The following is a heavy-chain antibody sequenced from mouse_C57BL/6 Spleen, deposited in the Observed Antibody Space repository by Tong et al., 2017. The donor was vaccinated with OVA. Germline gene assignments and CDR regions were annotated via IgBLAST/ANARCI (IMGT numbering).Heavy chain of an antibody. CDR2: INPSTGGT. Sequence: EVQLQESGPELVKPGASVKISCKASGYSFTGYYMNWVKQSPEKSLEWIGEINPSTGGTTYNQKFKAKATLTVDKSSSTAYMQLKSLTSEDSAVYYCARCDYGEAYYYAMDYWGQGTSVTVSS. V-gene: IGHV1-42*01. D-gene: IGHD2-4*01. J-gene: IGHJ4*01. CDR3: ARCDYGEAYYYAMDY. CDR1: GYSFTGYY.